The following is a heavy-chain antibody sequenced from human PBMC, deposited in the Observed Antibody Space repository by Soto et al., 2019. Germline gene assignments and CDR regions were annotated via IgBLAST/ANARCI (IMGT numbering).Heavy chain of an antibody. CDR1: GFSFNSYA. CDR3: ARDRSSSGYDYGDF. V-gene: IGHV3-30*04. Sequence: QVQLVESGGGVVQPGRSLRLSCAASGFSFNSYAMHWVRQAPGRGLEWVAVISFDGRNKYYADSVKGRFTISRDNSKNTLYLRMNSLRAEDTAVFDCARDRSSSGYDYGDFWGQGTLVTVSS. J-gene: IGHJ4*02. D-gene: IGHD5-12*01. CDR2: ISFDGRNK.